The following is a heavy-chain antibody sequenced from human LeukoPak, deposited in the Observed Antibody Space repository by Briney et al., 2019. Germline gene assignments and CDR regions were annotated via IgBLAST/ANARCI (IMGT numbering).Heavy chain of an antibody. CDR3: ARGEVAGSYFFFRFDP. CDR2: MNPNSGNT. D-gene: IGHD1-26*01. J-gene: IGHJ5*02. V-gene: IGHV1-8*01. Sequence: ASVKVSCKASGYTFTSYDINWVRQATGQGLEWMGWMNPNSGNTGYVQKFQGRVTMTRNTSISTAYMELSSLRSEDTAVYYCARGEVAGSYFFFRFDPWGQGTLVTVSS. CDR1: GYTFTSYD.